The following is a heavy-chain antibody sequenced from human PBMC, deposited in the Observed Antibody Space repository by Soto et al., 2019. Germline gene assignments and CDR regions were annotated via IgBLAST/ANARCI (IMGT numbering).Heavy chain of an antibody. D-gene: IGHD3-22*01. J-gene: IGHJ4*02. V-gene: IGHV3-48*01. CDR2: ISSSRSTI. CDR1: GFTFSSYS. Sequence: EVPLVESGGGLVQPGGSLRLSCAASGFTFSSYSMNWVRQAPGKGLEWVSYISSSRSTIYYADSVKGRFTISRDNAKNSLYRQMNSLRAEDTAVYYCARVSGYYDSSGYSLDYWGQGTLVTVSS. CDR3: ARVSGYYDSSGYSLDY.